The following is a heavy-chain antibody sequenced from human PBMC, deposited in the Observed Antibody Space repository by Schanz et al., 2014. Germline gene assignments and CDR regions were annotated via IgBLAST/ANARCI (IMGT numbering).Heavy chain of an antibody. J-gene: IGHJ4*02. CDR2: ITGASDHI. V-gene: IGHV3-23*01. D-gene: IGHD1-1*01. CDR1: GFIFGSSV. Sequence: EVQLLESGGGLIQPGGSLRLSCAASGFIFGSSVMAWVRQAPGKGLEWVSGITGASDHIDYAESVKGRFTISRDKSKNTRDLQMDSLRAEDTAVYFCAKKVPAYNPFDSWGQGTLVTVSS. CDR3: AKKVPAYNPFDS.